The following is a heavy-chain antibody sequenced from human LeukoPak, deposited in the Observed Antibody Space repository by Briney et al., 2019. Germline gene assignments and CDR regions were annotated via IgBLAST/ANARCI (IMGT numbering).Heavy chain of an antibody. CDR2: IYYSGST. D-gene: IGHD3-3*01. Sequence: SETLSLTCTVSGGSISSYYWSWIRQPPGKGLEWIGYIYYSGSTNYNPSLKSRVTVSVDTSKNQFSLKLSSVTAADTAVYYCARFRYYDFWSGHNWFDPWGQGTLVTVSS. CDR1: GGSISSYY. V-gene: IGHV4-59*01. J-gene: IGHJ5*02. CDR3: ARFRYYDFWSGHNWFDP.